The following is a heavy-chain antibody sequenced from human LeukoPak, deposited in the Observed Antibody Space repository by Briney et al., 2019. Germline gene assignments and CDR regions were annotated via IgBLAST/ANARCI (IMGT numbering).Heavy chain of an antibody. CDR3: ARVQRAWYYYYMDV. CDR2: IKQDGSEK. V-gene: IGHV3-7*01. Sequence: GGSLRLSCAASGFTVSSNYMSWVRQAPGKGLEWVANIKQDGSEKYYVDSVKGRFTISRDNAKNSLYLQMNSLRAEDTAVYYCARVQRAWYYYYMDVWGKGTTVTVSS. CDR1: GFTVSSNY. J-gene: IGHJ6*03.